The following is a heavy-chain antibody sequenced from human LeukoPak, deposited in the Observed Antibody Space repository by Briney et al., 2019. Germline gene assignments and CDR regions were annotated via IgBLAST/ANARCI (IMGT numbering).Heavy chain of an antibody. D-gene: IGHD3-10*01. CDR1: GASISSYY. Sequence: SGTLSLTCTVSGASISSYYWSWIRQPPRQGLEWIGYVHHSGTTNYNPSLESRVTISLDTSKNQFSLNLSSVTAADTAVYFCARETYDSGTYNNNWFGPWGQGTLVTVSS. J-gene: IGHJ5*02. CDR3: ARETYDSGTYNNNWFGP. CDR2: VHHSGTT. V-gene: IGHV4-59*01.